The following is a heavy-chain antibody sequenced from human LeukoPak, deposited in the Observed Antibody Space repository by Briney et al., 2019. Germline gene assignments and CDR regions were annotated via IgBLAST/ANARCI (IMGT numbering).Heavy chain of an antibody. V-gene: IGHV3-30-3*01. CDR1: GFTFSSYA. CDR2: ISYDGSNK. CDR3: ATSTSCQY. Sequence: GRSLRLSCAASGFTFSSYAMHWVRQAPGKGLEWVAVISYDGSNKYYADSVKGRFTISRDNSKNTLYLQMNSLRAEDTAVYYCATSTSCQYWGQGTLVTVSS. J-gene: IGHJ4*02. D-gene: IGHD2-2*01.